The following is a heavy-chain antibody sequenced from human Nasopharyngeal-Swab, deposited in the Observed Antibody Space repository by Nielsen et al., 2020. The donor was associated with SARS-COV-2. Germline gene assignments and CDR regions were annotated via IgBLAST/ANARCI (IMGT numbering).Heavy chain of an antibody. CDR2: FYTTGSI. D-gene: IGHD6-13*01. CDR3: ARDGGLMAAAGHAEYFQH. V-gene: IGHV4-61*02. CDR1: GGSTSSGTYY. Sequence: SETLSLTCTVSGGSTSSGTYYWSWIRQPAGKGLEWIGRFYTTGSIDYNPSLKSRVTISVDTSKNQFSLKLTSVTAADTAVYYCARDGGLMAAAGHAEYFQHWGQGTLVTVSS. J-gene: IGHJ1*01.